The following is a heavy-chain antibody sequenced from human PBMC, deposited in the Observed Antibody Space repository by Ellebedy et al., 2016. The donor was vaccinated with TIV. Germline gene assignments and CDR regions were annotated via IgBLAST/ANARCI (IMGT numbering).Heavy chain of an antibody. Sequence: GESLKISCAASGFSSSNSAMHWVRQAPGKGLEWVSLISYDGNNKYYADPVKGRFTISRDNSKNTLYLQVNSLRAEDTAVYYCAKDLMISLWGQGTLLTVSS. CDR3: AKDLMISL. CDR1: GFSSSNSA. D-gene: IGHD3/OR15-3a*01. V-gene: IGHV3-30-3*01. CDR2: ISYDGNNK. J-gene: IGHJ4*02.